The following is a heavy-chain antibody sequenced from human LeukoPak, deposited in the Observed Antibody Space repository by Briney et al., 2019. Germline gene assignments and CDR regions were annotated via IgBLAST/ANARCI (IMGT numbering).Heavy chain of an antibody. J-gene: IGHJ4*02. D-gene: IGHD6-6*01. CDR3: ARSPPVEYSSSSGFDY. Sequence: SETLSLTCAVYGGSFSSSSYYWGWIRQPPGKGLEWIGSIYYSGSTYYNPSLKSRVTISVDTSKNQFSLKLSSVTAADTAVYYCARSPPVEYSSSSGFDYWGQGTLVTVSS. CDR1: GGSFSSSSYY. CDR2: IYYSGST. V-gene: IGHV4-39*07.